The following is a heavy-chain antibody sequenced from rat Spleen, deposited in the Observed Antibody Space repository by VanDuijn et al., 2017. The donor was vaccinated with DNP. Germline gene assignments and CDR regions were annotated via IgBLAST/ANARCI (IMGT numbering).Heavy chain of an antibody. CDR3: AKERYGGYRDHVMDA. CDR2: INTDGGST. CDR1: GFNFNDNW. D-gene: IGHD1-11*01. V-gene: IGHV5-58*01. J-gene: IGHJ4*01. Sequence: EVKLVESGGGLVQPGKSLKLSCAASGFNFNDNWMGWVRQAPGKGLEWVSSINTDGGSTYYPDSVKGRFTISRDNAENTVYLQMNSLRSEDTATYYCAKERYGGYRDHVMDAWGQGASVTVSS.